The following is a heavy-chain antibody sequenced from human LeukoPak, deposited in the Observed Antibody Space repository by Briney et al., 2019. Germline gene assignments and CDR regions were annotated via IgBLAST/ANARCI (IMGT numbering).Heavy chain of an antibody. CDR2: ISSSSSYI. CDR1: GFTFSSYS. D-gene: IGHD3-22*01. V-gene: IGHV3-21*01. CDR3: ARRAYYDSSGYDPFDY. J-gene: IGHJ4*02. Sequence: GRSLRLSCAASGFTFSSYSMNWVRQAPGKGLEWVSSISSSSSYIYYADSVKGRFTISRDNAKNSLYLQMNSLRAEDTAVYYCARRAYYDSSGYDPFDYWGQGTLVTVSS.